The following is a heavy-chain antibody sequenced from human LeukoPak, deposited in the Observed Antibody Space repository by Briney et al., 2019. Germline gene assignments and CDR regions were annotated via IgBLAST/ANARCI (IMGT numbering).Heavy chain of an antibody. CDR3: AAYYYDSSGYLGA. V-gene: IGHV3-64D*06. CDR1: GFTFSSYA. CDR2: ISSNGDST. D-gene: IGHD3-22*01. Sequence: GGSLRLSCSASGFTFSSYAMHWVRQAPGKGLEYVSAISSNGDSTYYADSVEGRFTISRDNSKNTLYLQMSSLRAEDTAVYYCAAYYYDSSGYLGAWGQGTLVTVSS. J-gene: IGHJ5*02.